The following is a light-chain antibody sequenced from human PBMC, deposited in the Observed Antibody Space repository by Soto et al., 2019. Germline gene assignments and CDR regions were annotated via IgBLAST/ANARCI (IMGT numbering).Light chain of an antibody. CDR1: QSISSNY. CDR3: QQYGTSPWT. CDR2: IAS. J-gene: IGKJ1*01. V-gene: IGKV3-20*01. Sequence: EIVLTQSPGTLSLFAGERATLSCRATQSISSNYLAWYQQKPGQAPRLLIYIASRRATGTPDRFSGSGSGTDFPLTISRLEPEDSALYYCQQYGTSPWTFGQGTKVEIK.